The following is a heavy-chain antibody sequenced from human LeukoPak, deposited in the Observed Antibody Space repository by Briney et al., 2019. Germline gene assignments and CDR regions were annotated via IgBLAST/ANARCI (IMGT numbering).Heavy chain of an antibody. J-gene: IGHJ4*02. V-gene: IGHV4-34*01. CDR2: INHRGIT. CDR3: AGDPTTVITTPYYFDD. D-gene: IGHD4-23*01. Sequence: PSETLSLTCAVSGGSFFGYHWNWIRQVPGKGLEWIGEINHRGITNYNPSLKSRVTISVDTSKNQFSLRLRSVTAADTAVYYCAGDPTTVITTPYYFDDWGQGTLVTVSS. CDR1: GGSFFGYH.